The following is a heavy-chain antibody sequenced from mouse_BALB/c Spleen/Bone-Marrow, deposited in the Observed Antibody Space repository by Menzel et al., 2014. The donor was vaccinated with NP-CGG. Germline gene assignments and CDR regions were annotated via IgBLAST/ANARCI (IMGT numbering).Heavy chain of an antibody. Sequence: QVQLQQSGAELVKPGASVKLSYKASGYTFTSHWMHWVKQRPGQGLEWIGEINPSNGRSNYNEKFKSKATLTVDKSSSTAYMQLSSLTFEDSAVYYCARRGNYGAMDYWGQGTSVTVSS. CDR1: GYTFTSHW. CDR2: INPSNGRS. CDR3: ARRGNYGAMDY. D-gene: IGHD2-1*01. J-gene: IGHJ4*01. V-gene: IGHV1S81*02.